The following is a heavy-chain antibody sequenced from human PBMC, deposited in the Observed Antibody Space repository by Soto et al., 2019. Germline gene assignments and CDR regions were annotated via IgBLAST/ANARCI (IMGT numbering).Heavy chain of an antibody. V-gene: IGHV5-51*01. CDR3: ARQIYDSDTGPNFQYYFDS. J-gene: IGHJ4*02. CDR1: GYSFNTFW. D-gene: IGHD3-22*01. CDR2: IYPEDSDA. Sequence: PGESLKISCKGSGYSFNTFWIAWVRQMPGKGLEWMGIIYPEDSDARYSPSFRGHVTISVTKSITTVFLQWSSLRASDTAMYYCARQIYDSDTGPNFQYYFDSWGQGTPVTVSS.